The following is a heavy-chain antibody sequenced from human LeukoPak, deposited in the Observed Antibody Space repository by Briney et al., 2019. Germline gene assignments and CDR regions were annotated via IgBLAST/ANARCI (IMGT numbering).Heavy chain of an antibody. D-gene: IGHD3-3*01. J-gene: IGHJ4*02. CDR1: GFTFSSYA. CDR2: ISYDGSNK. CDR3: ASLGGYDFWSGYYRDNYYFDY. V-gene: IGHV3-30-3*01. Sequence: GGSLRLFCAASGFTFSSYAMHWVRQAPGKGLEWVAVISYDGSNKYYADSVKGRFTISRDNSKNTLYLQMNSLRAEDTAAYYCASLGGYDFWSGYYRDNYYFDYWGQGTLVTVSS.